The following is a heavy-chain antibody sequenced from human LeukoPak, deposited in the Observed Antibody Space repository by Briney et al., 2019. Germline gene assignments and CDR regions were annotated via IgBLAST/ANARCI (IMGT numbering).Heavy chain of an antibody. Sequence: ASVKVSCKASGYTFTGYYMHWVLQAPGQGLEWMGRINPNSGGTNYAQKFQGRVTMTRDTSISTAYMELSRLRSDDTAVYYCARGPYYYDTKYFQHWGQGTLVTVSS. V-gene: IGHV1-2*06. CDR3: ARGPYYYDTKYFQH. CDR2: INPNSGGT. J-gene: IGHJ1*01. D-gene: IGHD3-22*01. CDR1: GYTFTGYY.